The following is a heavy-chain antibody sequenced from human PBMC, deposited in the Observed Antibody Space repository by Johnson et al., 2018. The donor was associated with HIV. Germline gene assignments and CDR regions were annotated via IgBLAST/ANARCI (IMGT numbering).Heavy chain of an antibody. Sequence: HVQLVESGGGLVKPGGSLRLSCAASGFTFSDSSMNWIRQAPGKGLEWVSYITPSGTTISNADSVKGRFTISRDNAENSLYLQMTSLRGEDTAVYYCARERSRGGYSGYDYGAFDIWGQGTMVTVSS. CDR1: GFTFSDSS. CDR3: ARERSRGGYSGYDYGAFDI. D-gene: IGHD5-12*01. V-gene: IGHV3-11*04. J-gene: IGHJ3*02. CDR2: ITPSGTTI.